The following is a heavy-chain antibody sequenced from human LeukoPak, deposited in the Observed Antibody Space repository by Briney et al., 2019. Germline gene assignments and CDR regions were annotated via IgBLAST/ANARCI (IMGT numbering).Heavy chain of an antibody. D-gene: IGHD2-8*02. CDR1: GFTFSSHA. Sequence: GGSLRLSCAASGFTFSSHAMHWVRQAPGKGLEWVAVISYEGSDQYYADSVRGRFTISRDNSKNTLDLQMNSLRDEGTALYYCARDYRVGCTGGACYPIDYWGQGTLVTVSS. V-gene: IGHV3-30*01. CDR2: ISYEGSDQ. CDR3: ARDYRVGCTGGACYPIDY. J-gene: IGHJ4*02.